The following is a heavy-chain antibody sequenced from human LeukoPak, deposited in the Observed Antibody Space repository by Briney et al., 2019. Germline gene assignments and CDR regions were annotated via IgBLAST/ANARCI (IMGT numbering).Heavy chain of an antibody. J-gene: IGHJ1*01. CDR3: ALRSGWYEVYLQH. CDR1: GFTFSSYA. V-gene: IGHV3-23*01. Sequence: GGSLRLSCAASGFTFSSYAMSWVRQAPGKGLEWVSAISGSGGSTYYADSVKGRFTISRDNSKNTLYLQMNSLRAEDTAVYYCALRSGWYEVYLQHWGQGTLVTVSS. D-gene: IGHD6-19*01. CDR2: ISGSGGST.